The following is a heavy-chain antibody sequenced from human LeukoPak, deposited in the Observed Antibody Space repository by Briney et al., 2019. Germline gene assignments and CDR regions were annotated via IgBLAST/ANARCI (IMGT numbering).Heavy chain of an antibody. Sequence: SETLSLTCAVYGGSFSGYYWSWIRQPPGKGLEWIGEINHSGSTNYNPSLKSRVTISVDTSKNQFSLKLSSVTAADTAVYYCARYCTNGVCSPFDYWGRGTLVTVSS. CDR2: INHSGST. J-gene: IGHJ4*02. V-gene: IGHV4-34*01. CDR1: GGSFSGYY. CDR3: ARYCTNGVCSPFDY. D-gene: IGHD2-8*01.